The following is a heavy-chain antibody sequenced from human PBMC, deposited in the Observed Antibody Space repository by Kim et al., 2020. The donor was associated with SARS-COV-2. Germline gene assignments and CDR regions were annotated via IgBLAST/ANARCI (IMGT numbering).Heavy chain of an antibody. CDR2: GNGTT. V-gene: IGHV1-3*01. D-gene: IGHD3-16*01. CDR3: LGGFYFDY. J-gene: IGHJ4*02. Sequence: GNGTTIYSQKFQGRVTFTTDTSASTAYMELCFLRSEDSAVYYCLGGFYFDYWGQGTLVTVSS.